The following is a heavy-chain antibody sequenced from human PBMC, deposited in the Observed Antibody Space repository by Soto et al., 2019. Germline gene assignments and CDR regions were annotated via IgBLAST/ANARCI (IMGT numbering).Heavy chain of an antibody. Sequence: PGGSLRLSCAASGFTFSSYAMSWVRQAPGKGLEWVSAISGSGGSTYYADSVKGRFTISRDNSKNTLYLQMNSLRAEDTAVYYCAKIRYYYDSSGITEYFQHWGQGTLVTAPQ. J-gene: IGHJ1*01. CDR3: AKIRYYYDSSGITEYFQH. V-gene: IGHV3-23*01. D-gene: IGHD3-22*01. CDR2: ISGSGGST. CDR1: GFTFSSYA.